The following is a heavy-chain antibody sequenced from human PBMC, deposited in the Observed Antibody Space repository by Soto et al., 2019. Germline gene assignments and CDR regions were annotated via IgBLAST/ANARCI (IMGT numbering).Heavy chain of an antibody. CDR3: ARLVVPSGYGLCLFDP. CDR1: GGSISSGTYY. CDR2: IHYNGDT. Sequence: SETLSLTCTVAGGSISSGTYYWGWIRQPPGKGLEWIGTIHYNGDTYYSPTLRGRLTISMDTSRDQFSLKLTSVTAADTAVYYCARLVVPSGYGLCLFDPWGQGTLVTVSS. V-gene: IGHV4-39*01. D-gene: IGHD5-12*01. J-gene: IGHJ5*02.